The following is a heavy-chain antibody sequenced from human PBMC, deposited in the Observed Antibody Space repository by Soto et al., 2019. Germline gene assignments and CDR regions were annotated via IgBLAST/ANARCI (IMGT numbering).Heavy chain of an antibody. CDR3: ARGIGGDAPGYYFDY. D-gene: IGHD4-17*01. Sequence: ASETLSLTCAVYGGSFGGYYWSWIRQPPGKGLEWIGEINHSGSTNYNPSLKSRVTISVDTSKNQFSLKLSSVTAADTAVYYCARGIGGDAPGYYFDYWGQGTLVTVSS. CDR2: INHSGST. V-gene: IGHV4-34*01. CDR1: GGSFGGYY. J-gene: IGHJ4*02.